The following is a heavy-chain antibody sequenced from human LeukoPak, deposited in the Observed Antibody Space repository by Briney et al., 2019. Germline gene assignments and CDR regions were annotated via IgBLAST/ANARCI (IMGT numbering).Heavy chain of an antibody. CDR1: GGSVSSGISY. J-gene: IGHJ4*02. V-gene: IGHV4-61*01. Sequence: PSETLSLTCSVSGGSVSSGISYWSWIRQPPGEGLEWIAYISDSGGSDYNPSLRGRVTISLDTSKNQFSLRLTSVTAADTAIYYCAKDYSSGTYFDSWGQGTLVTVSS. CDR2: ISDSGGS. D-gene: IGHD3-22*01. CDR3: AKDYSSGTYFDS.